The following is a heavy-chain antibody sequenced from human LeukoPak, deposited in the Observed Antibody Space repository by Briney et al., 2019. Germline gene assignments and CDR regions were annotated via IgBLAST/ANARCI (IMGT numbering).Heavy chain of an antibody. CDR2: IYYSGST. CDR3: ANSPGYYYDSSDYFDY. J-gene: IGHJ4*02. CDR1: GGSISSSSYY. D-gene: IGHD3-22*01. Sequence: SETLSLTCTVSGGSISSSSYYWGWIRQPPGKGLEWIASIYYSGSTYYNPSLKSRVTISVDTSKNQFSLKLSSVTAADTAVYYCANSPGYYYDSSDYFDYWGQGTLVTVSS. V-gene: IGHV4-39*01.